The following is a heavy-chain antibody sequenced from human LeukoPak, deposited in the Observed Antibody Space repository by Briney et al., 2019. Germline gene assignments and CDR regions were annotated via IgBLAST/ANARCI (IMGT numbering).Heavy chain of an antibody. CDR2: IKQDGSEK. D-gene: IGHD3-22*01. CDR1: GFTFSSSA. CDR3: ARDVGYYYDSSGYLDY. Sequence: GGSLRLSCAASGFTFSSSAMSWVRQAPGKGLEWVANIKQDGSEKYYVDSVKGRFTISRDNAKNSLYLQMNSLRAEDTAVYYCARDVGYYYDSSGYLDYWGQGTLVTVSS. J-gene: IGHJ4*02. V-gene: IGHV3-7*01.